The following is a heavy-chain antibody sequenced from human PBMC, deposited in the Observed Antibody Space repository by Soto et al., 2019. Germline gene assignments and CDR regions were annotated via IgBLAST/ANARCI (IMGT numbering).Heavy chain of an antibody. CDR3: AKYLNWNHDAFDI. V-gene: IGHV3-23*01. Sequence: GGSLRLSCAASGFTFSSYAMSWVRQTPGKGLEWVSAISGSGGSTYYADSVKGRFTISRDNSKNTLYLQMNSLRAEDTAVYYCAKYLNWNHDAFDIWGQGTMVTVSS. J-gene: IGHJ3*02. CDR1: GFTFSSYA. CDR2: ISGSGGST. D-gene: IGHD1-20*01.